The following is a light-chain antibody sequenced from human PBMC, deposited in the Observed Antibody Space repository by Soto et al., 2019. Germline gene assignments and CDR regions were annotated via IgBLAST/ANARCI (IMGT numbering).Light chain of an antibody. CDR3: AAWDDSLNGYV. CDR2: SNN. J-gene: IGLJ1*01. Sequence: QSVLTQPPSVSAAPGQRVTISCSGSSSNIGSNTVNWYQQLPGTAPKLLIYSNNQRPSGVPDRFSGSKSGTSASLAISGLQSEDEADYYCAAWDDSLNGYVFGTGTKVNVL. CDR1: SSNIGSNT. V-gene: IGLV1-44*01.